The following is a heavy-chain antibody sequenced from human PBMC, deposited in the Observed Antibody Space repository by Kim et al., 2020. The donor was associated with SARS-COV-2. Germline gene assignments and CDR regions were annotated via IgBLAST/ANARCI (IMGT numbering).Heavy chain of an antibody. CDR1: GFTFSSYA. CDR3: LLLSVSGYSELPT. D-gene: IGHD3-22*01. V-gene: IGHV3-23*01. CDR2: ISGSGGST. Sequence: GGSLRLSCAASGFTFSSYAMSWVRQAPGKGLEWVSAISGSGGSTYYADSVKGRFTISRDNSKNTLYLQMNSLRAEDTAVYYPLLLSVSGYSELPTWGQGTLVTVSS. J-gene: IGHJ5*02.